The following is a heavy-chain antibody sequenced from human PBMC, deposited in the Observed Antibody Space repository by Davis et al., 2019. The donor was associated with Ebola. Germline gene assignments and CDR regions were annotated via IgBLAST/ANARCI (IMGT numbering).Heavy chain of an antibody. J-gene: IGHJ6*02. V-gene: IGHV4-4*07. CDR1: GGSISSYY. CDR2: IYTSGST. CDR3: ARAPAGGYPYYYGMDV. D-gene: IGHD5-12*01. Sequence: PGGSLRLSCTVSGGSISSYYWSWIRQPAGKGLEWIGRIYTSGSTNYNPSLKSRVTMSVDTSKNQFSLKLSSVTAADTAVYYCARAPAGGYPYYYGMDVWGQGTTVTVSS.